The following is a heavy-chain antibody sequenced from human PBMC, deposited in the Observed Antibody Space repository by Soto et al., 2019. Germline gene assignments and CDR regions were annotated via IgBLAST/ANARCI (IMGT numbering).Heavy chain of an antibody. J-gene: IGHJ5*02. CDR3: AKQEVDCSSTSCLNWFDP. CDR2: ISGSGGST. V-gene: IGHV3-23*01. D-gene: IGHD2-2*01. Sequence: GGSLRLSCAASGFTFSSYAMSWVRQAPGKGLEWVSAISGSGGSTYYADSVEGRFTISRDNSKNTLYLQMNSLRAEDTAVYYCAKQEVDCSSTSCLNWFDPWGQGTLVTVSS. CDR1: GFTFSSYA.